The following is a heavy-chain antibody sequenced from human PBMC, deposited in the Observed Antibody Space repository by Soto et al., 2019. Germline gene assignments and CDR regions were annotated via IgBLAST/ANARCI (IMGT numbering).Heavy chain of an antibody. CDR2: SSNSGSFT. D-gene: IGHD1-1*01. CDR3: VRSGDNYNLLDY. Sequence: GGSLRLSCAASGSTFSDHYMSWIRQAPGKGLEWIGYSSNSGSFTRYADSVKGRSSISRDNAKNSLYLQINSLRGDDTAIYYCVRSGDNYNLLDYWGQGTPVTVSS. CDR1: GSTFSDHY. V-gene: IGHV3-11*06. J-gene: IGHJ4*02.